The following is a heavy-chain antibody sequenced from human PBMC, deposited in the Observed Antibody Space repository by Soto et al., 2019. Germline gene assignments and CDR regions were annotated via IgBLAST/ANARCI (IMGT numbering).Heavy chain of an antibody. J-gene: IGHJ5*02. CDR1: GFPFRTYA. CDR3: VKGGGEYSSSSFWFAL. V-gene: IGHV3-64D*06. CDR2: ISNNGGST. D-gene: IGHD6-6*01. Sequence: GGSLRLSCSASGFPFRTYAMHWVRQAPGKGLEYVAAISNNGGSTYSSDSVKGRITISRDNSKNTLYLQMTSLRVEDTAIYYCVKGGGEYSSSSFWFALWGQGTLVTFSS.